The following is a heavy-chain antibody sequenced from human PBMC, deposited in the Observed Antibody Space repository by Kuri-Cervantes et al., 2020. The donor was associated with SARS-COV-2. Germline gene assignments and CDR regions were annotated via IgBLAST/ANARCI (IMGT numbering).Heavy chain of an antibody. CDR2: IYDSGCT. CDR3: AGHDQQMVPTILDWFDP. V-gene: IGHV4-39*01. D-gene: IGHD6-13*01. Sequence: GSLRLPCTVSGGAIRGSSYYWGWIRQPPGKGLEWIGSIYDSGCTYYNPSLKIRVTISVDTSKNQFSLKLSSVTAADTAVYYCAGHDQQMVPTILDWFDPWGQGTLVTVSS. CDR1: GGAIRGSSYY. J-gene: IGHJ5*02.